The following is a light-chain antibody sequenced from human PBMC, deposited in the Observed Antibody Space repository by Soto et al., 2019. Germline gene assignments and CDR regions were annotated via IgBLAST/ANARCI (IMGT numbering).Light chain of an antibody. J-gene: IGLJ1*01. Sequence: QSVLTQPASVSGSPGQSITISCTGTSSDVGGYNYVSWYQQHPGKAPKLMIYDVSNRPSGVSNRFSGSKSGNTASLTISVLQAEDEADYYCSSYTSSSTLSYVFGTGTKFTV. CDR3: SSYTSSSTLSYV. V-gene: IGLV2-14*01. CDR2: DVS. CDR1: SSDVGGYNY.